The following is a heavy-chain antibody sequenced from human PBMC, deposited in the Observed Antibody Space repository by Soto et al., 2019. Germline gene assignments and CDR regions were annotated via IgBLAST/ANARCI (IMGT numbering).Heavy chain of an antibody. D-gene: IGHD2-15*01. CDR2: IYYSGST. Sequence: QVQLQESGPGLVKPSQTLSLTCTVSGGSISSGDYYWSWIRQPPGKGLEWIGYIYYSGSTYYNPSLKSRVTISVDTSKNQFSLKLSSVTAAETAVYYCARWVDFGATSRNFDYWGQGTLVTVSS. CDR1: GGSISSGDYY. CDR3: ARWVDFGATSRNFDY. J-gene: IGHJ4*02. V-gene: IGHV4-30-4*01.